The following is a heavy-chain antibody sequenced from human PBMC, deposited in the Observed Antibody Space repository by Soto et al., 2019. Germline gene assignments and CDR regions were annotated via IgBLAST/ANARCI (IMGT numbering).Heavy chain of an antibody. D-gene: IGHD6-19*01. Sequence: EVQLVESGGGLVQPGGSLRLSCAASGFTFSSYDMHWVRQATGKGLEWVSAIGTAGDTYYPGSVKGRFTISRENAKNSLHLQMNRPRAEDTAVYYCARAAAVAGKYYYSCGMDVWGQGTTVTVSS. CDR1: GFTFSSYD. V-gene: IGHV3-13*01. CDR2: IGTAGDT. CDR3: ARAAAVAGKYYYSCGMDV. J-gene: IGHJ6*02.